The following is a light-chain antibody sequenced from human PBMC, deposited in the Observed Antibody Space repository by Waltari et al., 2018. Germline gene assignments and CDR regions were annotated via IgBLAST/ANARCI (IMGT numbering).Light chain of an antibody. Sequence: DIQMTQFPSTLSASVGDRVTITCRARQSVSSWLAWYQQKPGKAPKLRIYKASTLEGGVPSRFSGSGAGTDVTLTISSLQPDDCATYYCQQYNTYSTFGQGTKVDIK. CDR1: QSVSSW. J-gene: IGKJ1*01. CDR3: QQYNTYST. V-gene: IGKV1-5*03. CDR2: KAS.